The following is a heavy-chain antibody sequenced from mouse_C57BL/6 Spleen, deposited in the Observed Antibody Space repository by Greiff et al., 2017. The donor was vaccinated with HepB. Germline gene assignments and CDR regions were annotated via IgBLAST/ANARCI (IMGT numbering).Heavy chain of an antibody. V-gene: IGHV1-26*01. CDR3: ARVDSSGYDYAMDY. J-gene: IGHJ4*01. Sequence: EVQLQQSGPELVKPGASVKISCKASGYTFTDYYMNWVKQSHGKSLEWIGDINPNNGGTSYNQKFKGKATLTVDKSSSTAYMELRSLTSEDSAVYYCARVDSSGYDYAMDYWGQGTSVTVSS. CDR2: INPNNGGT. D-gene: IGHD3-2*02. CDR1: GYTFTDYY.